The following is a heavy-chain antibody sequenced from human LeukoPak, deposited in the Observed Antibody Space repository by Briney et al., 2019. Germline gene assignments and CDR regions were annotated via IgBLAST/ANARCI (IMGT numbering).Heavy chain of an antibody. J-gene: IGHJ3*02. CDR1: GFTFSSYG. CDR2: IRYDGSNK. Sequence: GGSLRLSCAASGFTFSSYGMHWVRQAPGKGLEWVAFIRYDGSNKYYADSVKGRFTISRDNSKNTLYLQMNSLRAEDTAVYYCARPAGYDFAFDIWGQGTMVTGSS. D-gene: IGHD5-12*01. V-gene: IGHV3-30*02. CDR3: ARPAGYDFAFDI.